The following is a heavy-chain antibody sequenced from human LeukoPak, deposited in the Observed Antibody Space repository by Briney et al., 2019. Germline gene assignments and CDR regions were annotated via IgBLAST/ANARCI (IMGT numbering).Heavy chain of an antibody. Sequence: GGSLRLSCAASGFTVSSNYMSWVRQGPGKGLEWVALIYNDGGTHYTDSVKGRFTISRDTSRNTLFLRMNSLRGEDSAMYYCVKRLTLGDLSIKGAFALWGQGTMVTVAS. V-gene: IGHV3-53*01. CDR2: IYNDGGT. CDR1: GFTVSSNY. D-gene: IGHD3-16*02. CDR3: VKRLTLGDLSIKGAFAL. J-gene: IGHJ3*01.